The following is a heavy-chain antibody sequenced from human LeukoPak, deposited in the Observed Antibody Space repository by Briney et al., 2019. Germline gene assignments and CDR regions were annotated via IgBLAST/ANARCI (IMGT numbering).Heavy chain of an antibody. Sequence: PSETLSLTCTVSGGSISSSSYYWGWIRQPPGKGLEWIGSIYYSGSTYYNPSLKSRVTISVDTSKNQFSLKLSSVTAADTAVYYCARERGYDSSGYYFDYWGQGTLVTVSS. V-gene: IGHV4-39*07. J-gene: IGHJ4*02. D-gene: IGHD3-22*01. CDR1: GGSISSSSYY. CDR2: IYYSGST. CDR3: ARERGYDSSGYYFDY.